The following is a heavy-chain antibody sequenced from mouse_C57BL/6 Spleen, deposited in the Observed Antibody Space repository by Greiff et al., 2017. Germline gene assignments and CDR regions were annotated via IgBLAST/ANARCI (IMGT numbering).Heavy chain of an antibody. Sequence: VQLQQSGPGLVQPSQSLSITCTVSGFSLTSYGVHWVRQPPGKGLEWLGVIWSGGSTDYNAAFISSLSIRKDNSKSQVIFKMNSLQADDTAIYYCAKEGLVGGYFDYWGQGTTLTVSS. CDR3: AKEGLVGGYFDY. J-gene: IGHJ2*01. V-gene: IGHV2-4*01. D-gene: IGHD1-1*02. CDR1: GFSLTSYG. CDR2: IWSGGST.